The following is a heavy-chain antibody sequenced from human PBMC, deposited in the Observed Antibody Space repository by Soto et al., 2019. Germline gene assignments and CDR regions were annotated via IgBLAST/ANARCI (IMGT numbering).Heavy chain of an antibody. CDR3: ARLLWFGELLATGYYGMDV. J-gene: IGHJ6*02. CDR1: GGSICSSSHY. D-gene: IGHD3-10*01. Sequence: PSETLSLTRPVSGGSICSSSHYWGWIRQPPGKGLEWIGSIYYSGSTYYNPSLKSRVTISVDTSKNQFSLKLSSVTAADTAVYYCARLLWFGELLATGYYGMDVWGQGTTVTVSS. V-gene: IGHV4-39*01. CDR2: IYYSGST.